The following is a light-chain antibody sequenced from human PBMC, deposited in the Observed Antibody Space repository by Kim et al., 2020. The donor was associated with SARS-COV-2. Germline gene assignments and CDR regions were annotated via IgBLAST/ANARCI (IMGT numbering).Light chain of an antibody. J-gene: IGKJ3*01. CDR1: QDNKKS. CDR2: DTS. CDR3: QQSDNLPLT. Sequence: ASVGDRGTVKCQERQDNKKSLNWFQQKPGKAPKLLIYDTSNLEVGVPLRFSGSGSGTHFTLTISGLQPEDVATYYCQQSDNLPLTFGPGTKVDIK. V-gene: IGKV1-33*01.